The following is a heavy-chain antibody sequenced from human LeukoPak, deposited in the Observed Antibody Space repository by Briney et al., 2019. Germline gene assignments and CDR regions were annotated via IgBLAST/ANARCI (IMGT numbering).Heavy chain of an antibody. CDR2: IKQDGSEK. J-gene: IGHJ6*03. D-gene: IGHD3-10*02. Sequence: GGSLRLSCAASEFTFFTYSMSWVRQAPGKGLEWVANIKQDGSEKYYVDSVKGRFTISRDNAKNSLYLQMSSLRAEDTAVYYCARAGRKSRGVDLVRKKETGYYYYMDVWGKGTTVTVSS. V-gene: IGHV3-7*01. CDR1: EFTFFTYS. CDR3: ARAGRKSRGVDLVRKKETGYYYYMDV.